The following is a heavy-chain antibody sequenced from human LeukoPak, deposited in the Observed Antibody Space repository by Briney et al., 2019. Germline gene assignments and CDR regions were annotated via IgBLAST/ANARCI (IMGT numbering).Heavy chain of an antibody. CDR1: GFTFTDYY. J-gene: IGHJ5*02. CDR2: LSTSTTFI. Sequence: GGSLRLSCAASGFTFTDYYMSWIRQAPGKGLEWVSHLSTSTTFINYADSVRGRFTISRDNAKNSLYLQMNSLRAEDTAVYYCARSPDVVETWFDLWGQGTLVTVSS. D-gene: IGHD2-21*01. CDR3: ARSPDVVETWFDL. V-gene: IGHV3-11*03.